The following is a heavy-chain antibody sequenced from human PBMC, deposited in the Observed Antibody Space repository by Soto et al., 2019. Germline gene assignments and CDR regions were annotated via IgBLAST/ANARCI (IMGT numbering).Heavy chain of an antibody. CDR3: AKETGYSSSWEKIDY. Sequence: PGGSLRLSCAASGFTFSSYWMSWVRPAPGKGLEWVSAISGSGGSTYYADSVKGRFTISRDNSKNTLYLQMNSLRAEDTAVYYCAKETGYSSSWEKIDYWGQGTLVTVSS. CDR2: ISGSGGST. CDR1: GFTFSSYW. D-gene: IGHD6-13*01. J-gene: IGHJ4*02. V-gene: IGHV3-23*01.